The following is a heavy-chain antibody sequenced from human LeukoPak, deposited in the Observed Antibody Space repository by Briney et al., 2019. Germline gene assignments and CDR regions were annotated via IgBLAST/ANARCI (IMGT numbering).Heavy chain of an antibody. V-gene: IGHV4-59*12. Sequence: SETLSLTCTFSGDSMSSYYWTWIRQPPGKGLEWIGYIYFSGKTKYNPSLKSRVTMSIDTSKSQFSLRLSSVTAADTAVYYCARRPTNYWFDPWGQGTLVTVSS. D-gene: IGHD1-26*01. CDR2: IYFSGKT. J-gene: IGHJ5*02. CDR1: GDSMSSYY. CDR3: ARRPTNYWFDP.